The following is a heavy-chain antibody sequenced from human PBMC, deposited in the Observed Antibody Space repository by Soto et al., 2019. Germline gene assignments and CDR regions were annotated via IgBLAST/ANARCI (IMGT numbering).Heavy chain of an antibody. CDR3: AKGGWGTVLDY. V-gene: IGHV3-23*01. Sequence: EVQLLESGGGLVQPGGSLRLSCVASGFTFSNYALTWVRQAPGKGLEWVSAISGSDGTTYYADSVKGRFTISRDNSMNTLYLQLDSLRGEDTAMYYCAKGGWGTVLDYWGQGTLVTVSS. CDR2: ISGSDGTT. J-gene: IGHJ4*02. CDR1: GFTFSNYA. D-gene: IGHD1-1*01.